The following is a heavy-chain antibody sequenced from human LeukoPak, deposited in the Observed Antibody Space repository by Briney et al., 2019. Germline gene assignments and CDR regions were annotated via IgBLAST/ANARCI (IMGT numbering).Heavy chain of an antibody. CDR1: GGTFSSYA. Sequence: GSSVKVSCKASGGTFSSYAISWVRQAPGQGLEWMGRIIPILGIANYAQKFQGRVTITADKSTSTAYMELSSLRSEDTAVYYCARSRGSSTSPQRFDPWGQGTLVTVSS. V-gene: IGHV1-69*04. CDR2: IIPILGIA. D-gene: IGHD2-2*01. CDR3: ARSRGSSTSPQRFDP. J-gene: IGHJ5*02.